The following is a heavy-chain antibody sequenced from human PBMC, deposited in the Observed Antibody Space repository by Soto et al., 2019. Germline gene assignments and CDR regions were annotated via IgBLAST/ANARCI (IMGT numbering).Heavy chain of an antibody. CDR2: IWYDGSNK. Sequence: GGSLRLSCAASGFTFSSYGMHWVRQAPGKGLEWVAVIWYDGSNKYYADSVKGRFTISRDNSKNTLYLQMNSLRAEDTAVYYCARDYVPYYYYYYGMDVWGQGTTVTVSS. V-gene: IGHV3-33*01. J-gene: IGHJ6*02. CDR3: ARDYVPYYYYYYGMDV. CDR1: GFTFSSYG. D-gene: IGHD3-16*01.